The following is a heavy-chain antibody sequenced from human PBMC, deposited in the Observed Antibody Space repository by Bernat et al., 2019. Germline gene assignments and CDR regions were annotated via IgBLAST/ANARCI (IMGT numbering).Heavy chain of an antibody. Sequence: QVQLQQWGAGLLKPSETLSLTCAVYGGSFSGYYWSWIRQPPGKGLEWIGEINHSGSTNYNPSLKSRVTISVDTSKNQFSLKLSSVTAADTAVYYCARGSVRVVATTLYWYFDLWGRGTLVTVSS. CDR1: GGSFSGYY. V-gene: IGHV4-34*01. J-gene: IGHJ2*01. CDR3: ARGSVRVVATTLYWYFDL. CDR2: INHSGST. D-gene: IGHD5-12*01.